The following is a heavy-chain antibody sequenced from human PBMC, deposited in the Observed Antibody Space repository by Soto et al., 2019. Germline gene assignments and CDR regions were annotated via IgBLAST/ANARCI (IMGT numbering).Heavy chain of an antibody. CDR3: ARGGGGGLFEH. Sequence: GGSLRLSCATSGFPFSYYYMSWIRQAPGKGLEWLSHISPKSTYRNYADSVKGRFTISRDNAKSSLFLQMNSLGVEDTAVYYCARGGGGGLFEHWGQGVLVTVSS. D-gene: IGHD2-21*01. V-gene: IGHV3-11*06. CDR2: ISPKSTYR. J-gene: IGHJ4*02. CDR1: GFPFSYYY.